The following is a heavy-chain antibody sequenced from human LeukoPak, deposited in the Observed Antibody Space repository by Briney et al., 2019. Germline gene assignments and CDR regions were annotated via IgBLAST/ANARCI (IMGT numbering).Heavy chain of an antibody. J-gene: IGHJ5*02. D-gene: IGHD3/OR15-3a*01. Sequence: QPGGSLRLSCAVSGFRVSDYYMSWVRQAPGKGLEWVGLIRDSGEAFYADFARGRFAICRDESENTLYLQMNSLRVEDTAVYFCARDRAANQDWVEFDPWGQGTPVIVSS. CDR3: ARDRAANQDWVEFDP. V-gene: IGHV3-66*03. CDR1: GFRVSDYY. CDR2: IRDSGEA.